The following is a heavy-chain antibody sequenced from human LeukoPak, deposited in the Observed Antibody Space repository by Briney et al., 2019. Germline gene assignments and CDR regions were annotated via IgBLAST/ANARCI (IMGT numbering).Heavy chain of an antibody. V-gene: IGHV4-61*02. J-gene: IGHJ4*02. CDR2: VYNAGS. D-gene: IGHD3-10*01. CDR1: GGSMSSGTYY. Sequence: SETLSLTCTVSGGSMSSGTYYWSWIRQPAGKGLEWIGRVYNAGSNFNSGSNYNPSLKSRVTMSLDTSNNQFSLRLSSVNAADTAVYYCARATIMVRGVIFDYWGQGTLVTVSS. CDR3: ARATIMVRGVIFDY.